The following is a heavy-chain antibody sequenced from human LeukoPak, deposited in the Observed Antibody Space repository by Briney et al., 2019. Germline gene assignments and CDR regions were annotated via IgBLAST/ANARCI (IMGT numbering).Heavy chain of an antibody. CDR2: IYSGGST. Sequence: PGGSLRLSCAASGFTVSSNYMSWVRQAPGKGLEWVSVIYSGGSTYYADSVKGRSTISRDNSKNTLYLQMNSLRAEDTAVYYCASHYCGGDCYPDAFDIWGQGTMVTVSS. D-gene: IGHD2-21*02. CDR3: ASHYCGGDCYPDAFDI. J-gene: IGHJ3*02. V-gene: IGHV3-53*01. CDR1: GFTVSSNY.